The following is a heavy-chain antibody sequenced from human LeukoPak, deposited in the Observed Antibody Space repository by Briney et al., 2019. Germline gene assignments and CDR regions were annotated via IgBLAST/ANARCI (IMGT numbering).Heavy chain of an antibody. V-gene: IGHV3-23*01. Sequence: GGTLRLSCAASGFTFSSYGMSWVRQAPGKGLEWVSAISGSGGSTYYADSVKGRFTISRDNSKNTLYLQMNSLRAEDTAVYYCATRGDILTGYPYYFDYWGQGTLVTVSS. CDR1: GFTFSSYG. D-gene: IGHD3-9*01. J-gene: IGHJ4*02. CDR2: ISGSGGST. CDR3: ATRGDILTGYPYYFDY.